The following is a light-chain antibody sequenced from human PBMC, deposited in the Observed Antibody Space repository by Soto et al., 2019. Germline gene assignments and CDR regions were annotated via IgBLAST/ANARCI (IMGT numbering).Light chain of an antibody. CDR2: RAS. V-gene: IGKV1-5*03. CDR3: QYYSTYLWT. J-gene: IGKJ1*01. CDR1: QNIDRW. Sequence: DIQMTRSPSALSASVGDRVTITCRASQNIDRWLAWYQQKPGKAPKLVIYRASNLESGVPARFSGSGSGTEFTLTISGLQPDDFATYYCQYYSTYLWTFGQGTKVEVK.